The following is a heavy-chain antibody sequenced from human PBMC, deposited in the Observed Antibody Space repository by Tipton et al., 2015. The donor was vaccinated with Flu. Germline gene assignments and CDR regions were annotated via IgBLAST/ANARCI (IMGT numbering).Heavy chain of an antibody. J-gene: IGHJ4*02. D-gene: IGHD1-7*01. CDR3: ARQWYNWNSLRGLDY. CDR1: GGSISSSSYY. CDR2: IYYSGST. V-gene: IGHV4-39*01. Sequence: TLSLTCTVSGGSISSSSYYWGWIRQPPGKGLEWIGSIYYSGSTYYNPSLKSRVTISVDTSKNQFSLKLSSVTAADTAVYYCARQWYNWNSLRGLDYWGQGTLVTVSS.